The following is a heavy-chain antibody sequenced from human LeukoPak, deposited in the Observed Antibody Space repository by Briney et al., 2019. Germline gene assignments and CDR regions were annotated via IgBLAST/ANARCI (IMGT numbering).Heavy chain of an antibody. Sequence: SSETLSLTCTVSGGSISSGDYYWSWIRQPPGKGLEWIGYIYYSGSTYYNPSLKGRVTISVDTSKNQFSLKLSSVTAADTAVYYCATQGPAARPGDWYFDLWGRGTLVTVSS. CDR3: ATQGPAARPGDWYFDL. CDR2: IYYSGST. J-gene: IGHJ2*01. CDR1: GGSISSGDYY. V-gene: IGHV4-30-4*01. D-gene: IGHD6-6*01.